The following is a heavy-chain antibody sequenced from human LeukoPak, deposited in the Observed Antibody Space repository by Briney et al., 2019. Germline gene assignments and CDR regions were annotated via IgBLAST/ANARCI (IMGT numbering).Heavy chain of an antibody. V-gene: IGHV3-30*18. J-gene: IGHJ6*02. CDR3: AKNKGSYQYNYYGMEV. CDR1: GFTFSSYS. D-gene: IGHD3-10*01. Sequence: GGSLRLSCAASGFTFSSYSMNWVRQAPGKGLEWVAALSYDGYNDHYADSVRGRFTISRDNSKNTLFLQMNNLRVEDTAMYYCAKNKGSYQYNYYGMEVWGQGTTVSVSS. CDR2: LSYDGYND.